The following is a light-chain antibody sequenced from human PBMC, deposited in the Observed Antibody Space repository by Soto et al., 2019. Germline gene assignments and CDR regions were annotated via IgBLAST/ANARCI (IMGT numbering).Light chain of an antibody. CDR3: HQYGTSPYT. CDR2: GAS. V-gene: IGKV3-20*01. CDR1: QNVNNNY. J-gene: IGKJ2*01. Sequence: EVVLAQSPGTLSLSAGQRATLSCRASQNVNNNYLAWYQKKPGQAPRLLIHGASSRATGIPHRFSGSGSGTDFTLTISSLEPEDFGVFYCHQYGTSPYTFGQGTTLEIK.